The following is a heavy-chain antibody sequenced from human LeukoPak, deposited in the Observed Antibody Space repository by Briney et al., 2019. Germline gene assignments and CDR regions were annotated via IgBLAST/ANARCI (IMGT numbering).Heavy chain of an antibody. CDR2: IYRIGNT. V-gene: IGHV4-4*08. CDR3: AGRGQRYFRD. Sequence: PSETLSLTCSVSGDSISSDYWSWIRQPPGKGLEWIGYIYRIGNTDYNPSLKSRVTIPLDTSKNQLSLNLTSVTAADTAVYYCAGRGQRYFRDWGQGTLVTVSS. CDR1: GDSISSDY. J-gene: IGHJ1*01.